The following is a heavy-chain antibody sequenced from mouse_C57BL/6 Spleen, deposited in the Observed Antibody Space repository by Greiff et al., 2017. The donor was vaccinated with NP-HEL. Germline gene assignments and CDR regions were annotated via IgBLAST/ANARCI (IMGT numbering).Heavy chain of an antibody. CDR3: ARHHFDYDGMDY. CDR1: GFPFSDYY. V-gene: IGHV5-12*01. CDR2: ISNGGGST. D-gene: IGHD2-4*01. J-gene: IGHJ4*01. Sequence: EVMLVESGGGLVQPGGSLKLSCAASGFPFSDYYMSWVRQTPEKRLEWVAYISNGGGSTYYPDTVKGRFTISRDNAKNTLYLQMSRLKSEDTAMYYCARHHFDYDGMDYWGQGTSVTVSS.